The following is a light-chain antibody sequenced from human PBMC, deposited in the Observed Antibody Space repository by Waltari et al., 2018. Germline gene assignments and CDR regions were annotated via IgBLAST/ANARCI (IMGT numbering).Light chain of an antibody. Sequence: QAVVTQEPSLTVSPGGTVTPTCASNTGVVTRGHFPYWFQQKPGQAPKTLIYDTTNKHSWTPARFSGSLLGGKAALTLSGAQPEDEADYFCFLVYGGVGVFGGGTKLTVL. J-gene: IGLJ3*02. CDR1: TGVVTRGHF. CDR2: DTT. V-gene: IGLV7-46*01. CDR3: FLVYGGVGV.